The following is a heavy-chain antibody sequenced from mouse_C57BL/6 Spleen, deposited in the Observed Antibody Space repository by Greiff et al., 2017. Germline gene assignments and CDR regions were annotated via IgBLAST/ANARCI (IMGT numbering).Heavy chain of an antibody. Sequence: EVQLQQSGPELVKPGASVKISCKASGYSFTDYNMNWVKQSNGQSLEWIGVINPNYGTTSYNQKFKGKATLTVDQSSSTAYMQLNSLTSEDSAVYYCARESITTVVATRYFDVWGTGTTVTVSS. CDR3: ARESITTVVATRYFDV. J-gene: IGHJ1*03. CDR1: GYSFTDYN. CDR2: INPNYGTT. D-gene: IGHD1-1*01. V-gene: IGHV1-39*01.